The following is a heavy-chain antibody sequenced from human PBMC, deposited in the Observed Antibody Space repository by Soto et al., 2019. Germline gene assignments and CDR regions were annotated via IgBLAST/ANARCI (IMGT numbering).Heavy chain of an antibody. V-gene: IGHV1-2*02. CDR2: IIPDSGAT. D-gene: IGHD3-3*01. CDR1: GYTFTGYY. CDR3: ASVNRISICEVLNWLDP. J-gene: IGHJ5*02. Sequence: GASVKVSCKASGYTFTGYYIHWVRQAPGQGLAGVGWIIPDSGATNYTQKFQGRVTMTSETSTNTAVLELSRLRSDDTAVYFCASVNRISICEVLNWLDPWGQGTLVTVSS.